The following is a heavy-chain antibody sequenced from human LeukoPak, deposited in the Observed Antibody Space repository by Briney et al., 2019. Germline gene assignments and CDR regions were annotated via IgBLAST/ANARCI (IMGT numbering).Heavy chain of an antibody. V-gene: IGHV1-2*02. CDR2: INPNSGGT. Sequence: ASVKVSFKASGYTFTGYYMHWVRQAPGQGLEWMGWINPNSGGTNYAQKLQGRVTMTRDTSISTAYMELSRLRSDDTAVYYCARVPPYYYDSSGYYHLDYWGQGTLVTVSS. J-gene: IGHJ4*02. D-gene: IGHD3-22*01. CDR1: GYTFTGYY. CDR3: ARVPPYYYDSSGYYHLDY.